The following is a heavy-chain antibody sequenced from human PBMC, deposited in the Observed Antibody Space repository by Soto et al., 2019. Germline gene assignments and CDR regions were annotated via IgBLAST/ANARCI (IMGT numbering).Heavy chain of an antibody. V-gene: IGHV1-18*01. CDR1: GYTFRNFG. CDR3: ARENSYFDY. Sequence: QIQLLQSGAEVKKPGASVKVTCKASGYTFRNFGISWVRQAPGQGLEWMGWISAYNANANYAQKFQGRLTMTADTSTSTAYMELRSRGSDDTAVYYCARENSYFDYWGQGTLVTVSS. J-gene: IGHJ4*02. CDR2: ISAYNANA.